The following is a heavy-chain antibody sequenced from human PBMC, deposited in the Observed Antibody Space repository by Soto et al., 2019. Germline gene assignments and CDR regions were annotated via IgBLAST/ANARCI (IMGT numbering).Heavy chain of an antibody. CDR2: INHSGST. Sequence: SETLSLTCAVYGGSFSGYYWSWIRQPPGKGLEWIGEINHSGSTNYNPSLKSRVTISVDTSKNQFSLKLSSVTAADTAVYYCARGGPSYYSDSSGYLRPWGQGTLVTVSS. J-gene: IGHJ5*02. CDR3: ARGGPSYYSDSSGYLRP. V-gene: IGHV4-34*01. CDR1: GGSFSGYY. D-gene: IGHD3-22*01.